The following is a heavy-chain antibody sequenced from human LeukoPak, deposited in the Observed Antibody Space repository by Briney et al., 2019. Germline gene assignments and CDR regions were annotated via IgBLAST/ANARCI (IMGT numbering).Heavy chain of an antibody. CDR2: INPNSGGP. D-gene: IGHD3-10*01. CDR3: ATDVRESQSGWFDP. J-gene: IGHJ5*02. V-gene: IGHV1-2*02. CDR1: GYTFTDYY. Sequence: ASVTVSYMASGYTFTDYYIHGVRQAPEQGLEGMGWINPNSGGPIYEQNFQDRVTITRETAISRAYMELSRLRSDDTAVYYCATDVRESQSGWFDPWGQGTLVTVSS.